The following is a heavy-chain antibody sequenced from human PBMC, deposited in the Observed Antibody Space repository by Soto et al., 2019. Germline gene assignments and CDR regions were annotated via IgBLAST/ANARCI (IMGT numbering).Heavy chain of an antibody. D-gene: IGHD1-26*01. J-gene: IGHJ4*02. CDR1: GFTFSNAW. V-gene: IGHV3-15*07. CDR3: TTVGGSYYDPPFDY. CDR2: IKSKTDGGTT. Sequence: PGGSLRLSCAASGFTFSNAWMNWVRQAPGKGLEWVGGIKSKTDGGTTDYAAPVKGRFTISRDDSKNTLYLQMNSLKTEDTAVYYCTTVGGSYYDPPFDYWGQGTLVTVSS.